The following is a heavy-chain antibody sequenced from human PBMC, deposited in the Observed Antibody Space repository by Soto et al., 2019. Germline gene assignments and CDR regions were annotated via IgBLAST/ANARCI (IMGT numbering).Heavy chain of an antibody. CDR2: MNPNSGNT. CDR3: ARGSYRITMVRGVYDNWFDP. J-gene: IGHJ5*02. D-gene: IGHD3-10*01. CDR1: GYTLTSYD. Sequence: GASVKVSCTASGYTLTSYDINWVRQATGQGLEWMGWMNPNSGNTGYAQKFQGRVTMTRNTSISTAYMELSSLRSEDTAVYYCARGSYRITMVRGVYDNWFDPWGQGTLVTVSS. V-gene: IGHV1-8*01.